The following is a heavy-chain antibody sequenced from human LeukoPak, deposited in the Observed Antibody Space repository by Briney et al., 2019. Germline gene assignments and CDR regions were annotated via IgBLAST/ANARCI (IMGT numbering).Heavy chain of an antibody. V-gene: IGHV3-7*01. Sequence: PGGSLRLSCAASGFTFSSYWMTWVRQAPGKGLEWVANIKQDGSEKYYVDSVKGRFTISRDNAKNSLYLQMNSLRAEDTAVYHCARKGTTHYYYYMDVWGKGTTVTVSS. CDR1: GFTFSSYW. CDR3: ARKGTTHYYYYMDV. D-gene: IGHD4-17*01. J-gene: IGHJ6*03. CDR2: IKQDGSEK.